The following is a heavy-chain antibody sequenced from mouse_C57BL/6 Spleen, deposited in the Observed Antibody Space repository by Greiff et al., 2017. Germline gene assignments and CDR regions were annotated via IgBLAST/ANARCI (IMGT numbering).Heavy chain of an antibody. CDR2: IHPNSGST. CDR1: GYTFTSYW. CDR3: ARYDGYYWYVDV. V-gene: IGHV1-64*01. D-gene: IGHD2-3*01. Sequence: QVQLQQPGAELVKPGASVKLSCKASGYTFTSYWMHWVKQRPGQGLEWIGMIHPNSGSTNYNEKFKSKATLTVDKSSSTAYMQLSSLTSEDSAVYYCARYDGYYWYVDVWGTGTTVTVSS. J-gene: IGHJ1*03.